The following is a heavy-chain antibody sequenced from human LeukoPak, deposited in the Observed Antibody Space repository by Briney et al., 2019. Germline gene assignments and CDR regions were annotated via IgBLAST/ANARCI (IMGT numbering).Heavy chain of an antibody. D-gene: IGHD3-16*02. CDR1: GGSISSYY. J-gene: IGHJ1*01. CDR2: IYYSGST. Sequence: PSETLSLTCTVSGGSISSYYWGWIRQPPGKGLEWIGSIYYSGSTYYNPSLKSRVTISVDTSKNQFSLKLSSVTAADTAVYYCARAGEITFGGVIVSAEYFQHWGQGTLVTVSS. V-gene: IGHV4-39*07. CDR3: ARAGEITFGGVIVSAEYFQH.